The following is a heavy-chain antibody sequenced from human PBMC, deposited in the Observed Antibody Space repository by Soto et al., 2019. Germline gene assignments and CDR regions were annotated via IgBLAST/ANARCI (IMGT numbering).Heavy chain of an antibody. D-gene: IGHD6-19*01. V-gene: IGHV3-30-3*01. CDR2: ISYDGSNK. CDR1: GFTFTSYA. CDR3: ARDEVGGSGWYVFDY. J-gene: IGHJ4*02. Sequence: QVQLVESGGGVVQPGRSLRLSCAASGFTFTSYAMHWVRQAPGKGLEWVAVISYDGSNKYYADSVKGRFTISRDNSKNTLFLQMNSLRAEDTAVYYCARDEVGGSGWYVFDYWGQGTLVTVSS.